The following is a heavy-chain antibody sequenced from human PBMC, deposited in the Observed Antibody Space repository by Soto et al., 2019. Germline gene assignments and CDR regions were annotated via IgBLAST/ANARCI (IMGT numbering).Heavy chain of an antibody. V-gene: IGHV3-23*01. J-gene: IGHJ1*01. Sequence: GGSLRLSCAASGFTFSSYAMSWVRQAPGKGLEWVSAISGSGGSTYYADSVKGRFTISRDNSKNTLYPQMNSLRAEDTAVYYCAKDIPGIAVAGPVHFQHWGQGTLVTVSS. CDR3: AKDIPGIAVAGPVHFQH. CDR2: ISGSGGST. D-gene: IGHD6-19*01. CDR1: GFTFSSYA.